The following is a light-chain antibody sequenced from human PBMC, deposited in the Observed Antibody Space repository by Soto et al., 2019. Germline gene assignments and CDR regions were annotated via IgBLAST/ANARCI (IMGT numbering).Light chain of an antibody. CDR3: FSYAGSYIWV. Sequence: QSALTQPRSVSGSPGQSVTISCTGTSSDIGGYNHVSWYQQHPGKAPKLMIYDVSKRPSGVPDRFSGSKSGNTASLTISGLQDEDEADYHCFSYAGSYIWVFGGGTKLTVL. V-gene: IGLV2-11*01. CDR1: SSDIGGYNH. CDR2: DVS. J-gene: IGLJ3*02.